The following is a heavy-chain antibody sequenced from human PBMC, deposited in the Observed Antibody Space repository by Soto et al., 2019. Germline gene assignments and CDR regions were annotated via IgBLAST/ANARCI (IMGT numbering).Heavy chain of an antibody. CDR2: VKSKTDGGTT. Sequence: GGSRRLSCAASGFTFSNAWINWVRQAPGKGLEWVGRVKSKTDGGTTDFAAPVKGRFAISRDDSKNMVYLEMNSLKTEGTGIYYCTTDSYITSIIVRFDYWGHGTLVTVSS. J-gene: IGHJ4*01. CDR1: GFTFSNAW. V-gene: IGHV3-15*07. CDR3: TTDSYITSIIVRFDY. D-gene: IGHD3-22*01.